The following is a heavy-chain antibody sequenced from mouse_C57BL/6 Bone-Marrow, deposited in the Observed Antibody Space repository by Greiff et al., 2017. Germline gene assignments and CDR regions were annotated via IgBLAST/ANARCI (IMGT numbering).Heavy chain of an antibody. J-gene: IGHJ4*01. D-gene: IGHD1-1*01. CDR1: GYTFTSYW. CDR3: ASLGSTPGPMDY. V-gene: IGHV1-69*01. CDR2: IDPSDSYT. Sequence: QVQLQQPGAELVMPGASVKLSCKASGYTFTSYWMHWVKQRPGQGLEWIGEIDPSDSYTNYNQKFKGKSTLTADKSSSTAYMQLSSLTSEDSAVYYCASLGSTPGPMDYWGQGTSVTVSA.